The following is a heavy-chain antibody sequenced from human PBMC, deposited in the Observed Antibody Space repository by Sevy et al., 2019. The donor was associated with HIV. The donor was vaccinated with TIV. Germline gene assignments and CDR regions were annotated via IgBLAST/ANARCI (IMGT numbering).Heavy chain of an antibody. D-gene: IGHD1-26*01. Sequence: ASVMVSCKASGYTFTNYGITWVRQAPGQGLEWMGWISRYNTNYAQNLQGRVTMTTDTSTSTVYMELRGLRSDDTAVYYCARAPSGSQGPGQYFQHWGQGTLVTVSS. CDR1: GYTFTNYG. J-gene: IGHJ1*01. V-gene: IGHV1-18*01. CDR2: ISRYNT. CDR3: ARAPSGSQGPGQYFQH.